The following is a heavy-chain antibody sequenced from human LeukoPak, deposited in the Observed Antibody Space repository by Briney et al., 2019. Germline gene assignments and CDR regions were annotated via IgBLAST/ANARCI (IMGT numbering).Heavy chain of an antibody. CDR3: ASRAGYTGSWSAFDY. J-gene: IGHJ4*02. Sequence: PGGSLRLSCTASTFTLNNYWMGWVRQAPGKGLEWVANIKQDGSEKYYVDSVKGRFTISRDNAKNSLYLQMNSLRAEDTAVYYCASRAGYTGSWSAFDYWGQGTLVTVSS. V-gene: IGHV3-7*05. CDR2: IKQDGSEK. CDR1: TFTLNNYW. D-gene: IGHD6-13*01.